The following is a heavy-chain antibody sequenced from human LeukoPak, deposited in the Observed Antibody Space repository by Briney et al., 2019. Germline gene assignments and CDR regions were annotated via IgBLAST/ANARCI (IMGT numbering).Heavy chain of an antibody. V-gene: IGHV4-61*01. CDR1: GGSASSGSYY. CDR3: ARDLVVVPPGGMDV. Sequence: SETLSLTCTVSGGSASSGSYYWSWIRQPPGKGLEWIGYIYYSGSTNYNPSLKSRVTISVDTSKNQFSLKLSSVTAADTAVYYCARDLVVVPPGGMDVWGQGTTVTVSS. J-gene: IGHJ6*02. D-gene: IGHD3-22*01. CDR2: IYYSGST.